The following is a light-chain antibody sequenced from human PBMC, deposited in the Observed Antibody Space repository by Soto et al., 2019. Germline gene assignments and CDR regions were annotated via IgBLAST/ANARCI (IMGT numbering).Light chain of an antibody. CDR2: GAS. CDR1: QSVSSN. CDR3: QQYNNWPPYT. J-gene: IGKJ2*01. V-gene: IGKV3-15*01. Sequence: EIVMTQSPATLSVSPGERATLSCRASQSVSSNLAWYQQKPGQAPRLLIYGASTRATGIPARFSGSRSGTEFXXTISSLQSEDFAVYYCQQYNNWPPYTFGQGTKLEIK.